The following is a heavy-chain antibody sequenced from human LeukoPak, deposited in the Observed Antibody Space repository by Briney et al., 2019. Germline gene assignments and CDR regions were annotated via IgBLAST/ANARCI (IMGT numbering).Heavy chain of an antibody. Sequence: PSQTLSLTCTVSGGSVSSGDYYWSWIRQSPGKGLEWIGYIYNSGGTNYNPSLKSRLTISVDTSKNQISLKLSSVTAADTAVYYCARDSYDSSGYFSVFDYWGQGTLVTVSS. V-gene: IGHV4-61*08. CDR1: GGSVSSGDYY. CDR3: ARDSYDSSGYFSVFDY. J-gene: IGHJ4*02. CDR2: IYNSGGT. D-gene: IGHD3-22*01.